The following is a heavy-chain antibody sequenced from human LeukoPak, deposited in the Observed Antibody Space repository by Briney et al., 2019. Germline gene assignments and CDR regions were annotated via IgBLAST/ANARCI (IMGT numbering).Heavy chain of an antibody. CDR1: GASLENLHW. J-gene: IGHJ4*02. Sequence: PSETVSLTCSVSGASLENLHWWTWVRQPPGQGPGWIGEVFHSGTTNDNPSLKSRVTMSADKSKNQFSLTLNSVTAADTATYYYARAVGDYMRYGGYFIDSWGREPWSSSPQ. V-gene: IGHV4-4*02. CDR2: VFHSGTT. D-gene: IGHD3-22*01. CDR3: ARAVGDYMRYGGYFIDS.